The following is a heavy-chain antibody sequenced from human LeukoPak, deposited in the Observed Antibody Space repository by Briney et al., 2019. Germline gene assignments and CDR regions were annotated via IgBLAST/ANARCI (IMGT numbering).Heavy chain of an antibody. Sequence: GASVNVPCKPSGHTFTSQGINRLGQAPAQGLEWMGGISGYNCNTYYAQNFQGRITMSTDTGTSTANMYLKSLRSADTAVYYGACAEGRSGAGSYFDYWGQGTLVTVSS. CDR1: GHTFTSQG. CDR2: ISGYNCNT. V-gene: IGHV1-18*01. J-gene: IGHJ4*02. D-gene: IGHD6-19*01. CDR3: ACAEGRSGAGSYFDY.